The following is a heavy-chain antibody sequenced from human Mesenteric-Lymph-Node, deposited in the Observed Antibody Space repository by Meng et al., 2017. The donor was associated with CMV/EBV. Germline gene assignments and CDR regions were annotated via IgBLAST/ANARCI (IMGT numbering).Heavy chain of an antibody. J-gene: IGHJ6*02. CDR2: INSDGSST. V-gene: IGHV3-74*01. CDR3: ARSITEAIKPFYYYYGMDV. CDR1: AFTFSSSW. D-gene: IGHD3-16*01. Sequence: LSLTCAASAFTFSSSWMHWIRQAPGKGLVWVSRINSDGSSTSYADSVKGRFTISRDNAKNTLYLQMNSLRAEDTAVYYCARSITEAIKPFYYYYGMDVWGQGTTVTVSS.